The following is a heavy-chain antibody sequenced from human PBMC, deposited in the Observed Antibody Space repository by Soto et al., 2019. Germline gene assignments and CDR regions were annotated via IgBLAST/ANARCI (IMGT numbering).Heavy chain of an antibody. D-gene: IGHD3-10*01. CDR2: IWYDGSKT. CDR3: GRASDPSWRYSQFDY. Sequence: QVQLVASGGGEVQPGRSLRLSCAASGFAFRSFGFHWVRQAPGKGLEWVAVIWYDGSKTYYADSVMGRFTTSRDDSKNTLVLQMNSLRAEDTAVYFCGRASDPSWRYSQFDYWGRGTLVTVSS. V-gene: IGHV3-33*01. CDR1: GFAFRSFG. J-gene: IGHJ4*01.